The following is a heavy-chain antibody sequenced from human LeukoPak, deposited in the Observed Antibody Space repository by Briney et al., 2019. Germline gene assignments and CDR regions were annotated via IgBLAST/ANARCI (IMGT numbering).Heavy chain of an antibody. CDR3: ARDPTLRVTLDY. CDR2: VWYDGSNK. Sequence: GGSLRLSCAASGFIFSNYGMHWVRQAPGKGLEWVAVVWYDGSNKYYADSVKGRFTISRDNSKNMLYLQMNSLRAEDTAVYYCARDPTLRVTLDYWGQGTLVTVSS. D-gene: IGHD4-4*01. V-gene: IGHV3-33*01. CDR1: GFIFSNYG. J-gene: IGHJ4*02.